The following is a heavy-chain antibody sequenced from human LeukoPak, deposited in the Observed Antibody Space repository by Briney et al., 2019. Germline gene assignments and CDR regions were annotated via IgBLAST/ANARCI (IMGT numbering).Heavy chain of an antibody. CDR2: ISAYNANT. J-gene: IGHJ5*02. V-gene: IGHV1-18*04. CDR1: GYTFTSYG. Sequence: ASVKVSCKASGYTFTSYGISWVRQAPGQGLEWMGWISAYNANTNYAQKLQGRVTMTTDTSTSTAYMELRSLRSDDTAVYYCARFGSVVVPTQGWFDPWGQGTLVTVSS. D-gene: IGHD2-2*01. CDR3: ARFGSVVVPTQGWFDP.